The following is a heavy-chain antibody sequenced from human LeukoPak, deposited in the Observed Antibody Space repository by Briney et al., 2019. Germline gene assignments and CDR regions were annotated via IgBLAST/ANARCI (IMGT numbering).Heavy chain of an antibody. CDR3: AKDLTYSSSARLPSFDY. D-gene: IGHD6-6*01. V-gene: IGHV3-23*01. CDR2: ISGSGGST. Sequence: GGSLRLSCAASGFTFSSYAMSWVRQAPGKGLEWVSAISGSGGSTYYADSVKGRFTISRDNSKNTLYLQMNSLRAEDTAVYYCAKDLTYSSSARLPSFDYWGQGTLVTVSS. CDR1: GFTFSSYA. J-gene: IGHJ4*02.